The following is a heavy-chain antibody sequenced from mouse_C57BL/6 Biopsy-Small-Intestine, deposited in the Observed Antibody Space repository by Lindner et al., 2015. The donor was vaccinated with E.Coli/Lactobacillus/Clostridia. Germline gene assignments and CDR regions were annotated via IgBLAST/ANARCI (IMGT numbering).Heavy chain of an antibody. V-gene: IGHV1-18*01. CDR2: INPNSGGT. Sequence: VKVSCKXSGYTFTDYYMHWVRQAPGQGLEWVGWINPNSGGTNYAQKFQGRVTMTRDTSISTAYMELSRLTSDDTAVYYCARTAIVGATAFVYWGQGTLVTVSS. CDR1: GYTFTDYY. CDR3: ARTAIVGATAFVY. D-gene: IGHD1-1*02. J-gene: IGHJ4*01.